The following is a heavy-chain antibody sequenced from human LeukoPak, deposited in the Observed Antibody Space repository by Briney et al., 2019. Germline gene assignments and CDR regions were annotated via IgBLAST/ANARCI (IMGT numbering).Heavy chain of an antibody. Sequence: ASVKVSCKASGYTFTSYDINWVRQATGQGLEWMGWMNPNSGNTGYAQKFQGRVTMTRNTSISTAYMELSSLRSEDTAVYYCARLHYDSWSGPNWFDPWGQGTLVTVSS. CDR3: ARLHYDSWSGPNWFDP. CDR1: GYTFTSYD. J-gene: IGHJ5*02. CDR2: MNPNSGNT. V-gene: IGHV1-8*01. D-gene: IGHD3-3*01.